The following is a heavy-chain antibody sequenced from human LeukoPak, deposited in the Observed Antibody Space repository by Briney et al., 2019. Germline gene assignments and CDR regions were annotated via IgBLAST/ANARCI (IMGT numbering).Heavy chain of an antibody. J-gene: IGHJ4*02. CDR2: ISYDGSNK. D-gene: IGHD3-22*01. V-gene: IGHV3-30*18. Sequence: GGSLRLSCAASGFTFSSYAMSWVRQAPGKGLEWVAVISYDGSNKFYADSVKGRFTISRDNSKNTLYLQMNSLRTEDTAVYYCAKDGHRITMIVAPEAPDYWGQGTLVTVSS. CDR1: GFTFSSYA. CDR3: AKDGHRITMIVAPEAPDY.